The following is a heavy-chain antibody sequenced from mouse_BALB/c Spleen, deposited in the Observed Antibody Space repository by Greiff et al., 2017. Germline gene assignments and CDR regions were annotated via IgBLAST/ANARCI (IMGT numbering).Heavy chain of an antibody. CDR3: ARPNYYGSTSWFAY. D-gene: IGHD1-1*01. Sequence: EVMLVESGGGLVKLGGSLKLSCAASGFTFSSYYMSWVRQTPEKRLELVAAINSNGGSTYYPDTVKGRFTISRDNAKNTLYLQMSSLKSEDTALYYCARPNYYGSTSWFAYWGQGTLVTVSA. V-gene: IGHV5-6-2*01. CDR1: GFTFSSYY. J-gene: IGHJ3*01. CDR2: INSNGGST.